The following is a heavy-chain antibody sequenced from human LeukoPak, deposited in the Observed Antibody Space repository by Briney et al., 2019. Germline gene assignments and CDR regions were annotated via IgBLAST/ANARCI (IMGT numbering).Heavy chain of an antibody. J-gene: IGHJ4*02. CDR1: GFTFSSYA. CDR3: AKDGADFWSGYYPIDY. V-gene: IGHV3-23*01. D-gene: IGHD3-3*01. CDR2: ISGSGGST. Sequence: RPGGCLRLSCAASGFTFSSYAMSWVRQAPGKGREWVSAISGSGGSTYYADSVKGRFTISRDNSKNTLYMQMNSLRAEDTAVYYCAKDGADFWSGYYPIDYWGQGTLVTVS.